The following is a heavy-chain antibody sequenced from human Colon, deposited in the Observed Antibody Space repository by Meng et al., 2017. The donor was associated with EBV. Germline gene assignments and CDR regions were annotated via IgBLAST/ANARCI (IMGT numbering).Heavy chain of an antibody. CDR2: IDDSGNI. CDR3: ARSRWLLLQL. D-gene: IGHD3-22*01. V-gene: IGHV4-34*01. CDR1: GGPFSGFY. J-gene: IGHJ4*02. Sequence: QQRGRGLSQPSATVSLSCTVYGGPFSGFYWTWIRQSPGKGLEWIGEIDDSGNIIYNPSLKSRVTISGDTSKNQFSLNVSSVTAADTAGYYCARSRWLLLQLWGQGTLVTVSS.